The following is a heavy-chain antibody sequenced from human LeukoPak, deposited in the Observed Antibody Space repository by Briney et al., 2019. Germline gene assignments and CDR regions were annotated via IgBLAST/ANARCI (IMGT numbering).Heavy chain of an antibody. D-gene: IGHD2-15*01. Sequence: PSGTLSLTCAVSGGSTSSSNWWSWVRQPPGKGLEWIGEIYHSGSTNYNPSLKSRVTISVDKSKNQFSLKLSSVTAADTAVYYCARVTADCSGGSCYSFDYWGQGTLVTVSS. CDR1: GGSTSSSNW. V-gene: IGHV4-4*02. CDR3: ARVTADCSGGSCYSFDY. J-gene: IGHJ4*02. CDR2: IYHSGST.